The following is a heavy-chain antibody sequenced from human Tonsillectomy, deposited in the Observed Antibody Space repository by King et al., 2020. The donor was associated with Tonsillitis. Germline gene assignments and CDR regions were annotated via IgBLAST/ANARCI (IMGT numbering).Heavy chain of an antibody. Sequence: FTLKESGPVLVKPPETLTLTCTVSGFSLSNARMGVSWIRQPPGQALEWLAHIFSNDEKSYITSLKSRLTISKDTSKSQVVLTMTNMDPVDTATYYCARRAGYSSSWYYAFDIWGQGTMVTVSS. CDR1: GFSLSNARMG. CDR3: ARRAGYSSSWYYAFDI. D-gene: IGHD6-13*01. CDR2: IFSNDEK. J-gene: IGHJ3*02. V-gene: IGHV2-26*01.